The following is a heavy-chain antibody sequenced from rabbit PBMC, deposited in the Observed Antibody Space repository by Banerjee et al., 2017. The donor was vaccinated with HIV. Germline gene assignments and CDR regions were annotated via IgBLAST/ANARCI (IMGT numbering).Heavy chain of an antibody. V-gene: IGHV1S45*01. J-gene: IGHJ4*01. CDR3: ARYGDDYGDYAFNL. CDR1: GFSFSSSYW. CDR2: IYAGSSGST. D-gene: IGHD2-1*01. Sequence: QEQLEESGGDLVKPEGSLTLTCTASGFSFSSSYWICWVRQAPGKGLEWIACIYAGSSGSTYYASWAKGRFTISKTSSTTVTLQMTSLTAADTATYFCARYGDDYGDYAFNLWGPGTLVTVS.